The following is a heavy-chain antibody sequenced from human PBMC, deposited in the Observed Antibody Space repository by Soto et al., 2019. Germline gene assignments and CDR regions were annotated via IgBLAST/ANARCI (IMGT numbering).Heavy chain of an antibody. J-gene: IGHJ4*02. V-gene: IGHV3-15*01. Sequence: EVQLVESGGGLVNPGGSLRLSCAASGFTFSNAWMSWVRQAPGKGLEWVGRIKSKTDGGTTDYAAPVKGRFTISRDDSKNTLYLQMNSLKTEDTAVYYCTTDEPYSGSYYGDYFDYWGQGTLVTVSS. CDR1: GFTFSNAW. CDR2: IKSKTDGGTT. CDR3: TTDEPYSGSYYGDYFDY. D-gene: IGHD1-26*01.